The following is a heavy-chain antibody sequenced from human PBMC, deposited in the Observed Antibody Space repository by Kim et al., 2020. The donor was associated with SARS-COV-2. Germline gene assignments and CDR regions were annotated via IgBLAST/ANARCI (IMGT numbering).Heavy chain of an antibody. CDR1: GFTFGDYA. J-gene: IGHJ4*02. CDR2: IRSKAYGGTT. Sequence: GGSPRLSCTASGFTFGDYAMSWFRQAPGKGLEWVGFIRSKAYGGTTEYAASVKGRFTISRDDSKSIAYLQMNSLKTEDTAVYYCTRVRYFDWLLWGGFDYWGQGTLVTVSS. V-gene: IGHV3-49*03. D-gene: IGHD3-9*01. CDR3: TRVRYFDWLLWGGFDY.